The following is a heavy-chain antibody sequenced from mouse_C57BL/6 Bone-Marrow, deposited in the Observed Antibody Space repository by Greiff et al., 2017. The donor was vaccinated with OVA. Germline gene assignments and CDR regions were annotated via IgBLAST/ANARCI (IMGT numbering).Heavy chain of an antibody. D-gene: IGHD1-1*01. Sequence: VQLKESGGDLVKPGGSLKLSCAASGFTFSSYGMSWVRQTPDKRLEWVATISSGGSYTYYPDSVKGRFTISRDNAKNTLYLQMSSLKSEDTAMYYCARSRYYYGSSYYFDYWGQGTTLTVSS. CDR3: ARSRYYYGSSYYFDY. CDR2: ISSGGSYT. V-gene: IGHV5-6*01. J-gene: IGHJ2*01. CDR1: GFTFSSYG.